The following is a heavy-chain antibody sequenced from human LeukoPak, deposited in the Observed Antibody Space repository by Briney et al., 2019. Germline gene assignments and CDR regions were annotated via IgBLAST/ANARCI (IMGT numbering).Heavy chain of an antibody. D-gene: IGHD3-10*01. J-gene: IGHJ4*02. CDR1: GYTFTGYY. CDR3: ATRYGSGPRGFDY. Sequence: SVKVSCKASGYTFTGYYMHWVRQAPGQGLEWMGGIIPIFGTANYAQKFQGRVTITADKSTSTAYMELSSLRSEDTAVYYCATRYGSGPRGFDYWGQGTLVTVSS. V-gene: IGHV1-69*06. CDR2: IIPIFGTA.